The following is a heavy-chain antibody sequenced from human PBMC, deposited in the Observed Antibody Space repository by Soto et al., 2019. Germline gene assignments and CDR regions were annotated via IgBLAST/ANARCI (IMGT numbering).Heavy chain of an antibody. D-gene: IGHD2-2*01. V-gene: IGHV1-69*13. CDR3: ARDEYCSSTSCYRGGGWFDP. J-gene: IGHJ5*02. Sequence: ASVKVSCKSSGGTFSSHSINWVRQAPGQGLEWMGGIIPIFGPANFAKKFQGRVTITADESTTTAYMELSSLRSEDTAVYYCARDEYCSSTSCYRGGGWFDPWGQGTLVTVSS. CDR2: IIPIFGPA. CDR1: GGTFSSHS.